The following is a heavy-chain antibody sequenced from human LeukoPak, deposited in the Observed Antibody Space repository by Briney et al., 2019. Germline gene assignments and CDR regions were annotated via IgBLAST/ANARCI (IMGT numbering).Heavy chain of an antibody. CDR3: AKHCSGYCNTAMEKRFDP. J-gene: IGHJ5*02. V-gene: IGHV3-23*01. D-gene: IGHD2-2*03. Sequence: GGSLRLSCAASGFTFSSYSMNWVRQAPGKGLEWVSGIGSNSVPTVYADSVKGRFTISRDNSKSMLYLQMDSLRVEDTAVYYCAKHCSGYCNTAMEKRFDPWGQGTLVTVSS. CDR1: GFTFSSYS. CDR2: IGSNSVPT.